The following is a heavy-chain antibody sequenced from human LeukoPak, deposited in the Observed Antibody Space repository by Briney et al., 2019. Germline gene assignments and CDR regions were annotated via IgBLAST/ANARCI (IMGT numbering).Heavy chain of an antibody. D-gene: IGHD6-13*01. CDR3: TTVGHSSSWDFDP. CDR2: IRSKTNDYAT. Sequence: GGSLRLSCAVSGFTFSGSAIHWVRQASGRGLEWVGRIRSKTNDYATAYAASVRGRFTVSRDDSKNTLYLQMNSLKTEDTAVYYCTTVGHSSSWDFDPWGQGTLVTVSS. CDR1: GFTFSGSA. V-gene: IGHV3-73*01. J-gene: IGHJ5*02.